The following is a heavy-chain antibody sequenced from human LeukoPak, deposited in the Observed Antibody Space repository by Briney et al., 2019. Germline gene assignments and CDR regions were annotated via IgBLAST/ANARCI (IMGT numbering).Heavy chain of an antibody. CDR1: GGTFSSYA. V-gene: IGHV1-69*05. CDR3: ARASRPKVPLFVD. Sequence: SVKVSCKASGGTFSSYAISWVRQAPGQGLEWMGRIIPIFGAANYAQKFQGRVTITTDESTSTAYMELSSLRSEDTAVYYFARASRPKVPLFVDWGQGTLVTVSS. J-gene: IGHJ4*02. CDR2: IIPIFGAA. D-gene: IGHD3-3*01.